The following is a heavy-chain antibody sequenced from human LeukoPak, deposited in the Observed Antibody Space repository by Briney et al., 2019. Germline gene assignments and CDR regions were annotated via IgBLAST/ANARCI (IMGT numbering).Heavy chain of an antibody. CDR2: INPTTGVT. CDR3: ARENDFNYSFDY. J-gene: IGHJ4*02. CDR1: GDIFTAYL. D-gene: IGHD3-3*01. V-gene: IGHV1-2*06. Sequence: ASVKVSCKASGDIFTAYLMLWVRQAPGQGLEWMRRINPTTGVTTYAQRFQDRVTMTRDASVNTVYMELNRLTTADTAMYYCARENDFNYSFDYWGRGTLITVSS.